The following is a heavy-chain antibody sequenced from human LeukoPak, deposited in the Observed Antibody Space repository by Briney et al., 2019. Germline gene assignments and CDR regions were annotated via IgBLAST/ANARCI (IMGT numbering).Heavy chain of an antibody. D-gene: IGHD3-10*01. CDR2: IRYDGSNK. CDR3: ARDGGYYSVALDY. CDR1: GFTFSSYG. J-gene: IGHJ4*02. V-gene: IGHV3-30*02. Sequence: GGSLRLSCAASGFTFSSYGMHWVRQAPGKGLEWVAFIRYDGSNKYYADSVKGRFTISRDNSKNTLYLQMNSLRAEDTAVYYCARDGGYYSVALDYWGQGNLVTVSS.